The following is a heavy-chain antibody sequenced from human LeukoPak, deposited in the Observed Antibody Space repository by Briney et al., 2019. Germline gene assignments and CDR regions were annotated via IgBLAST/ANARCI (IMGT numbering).Heavy chain of an antibody. CDR1: GYTFTGYY. J-gene: IGHJ6*03. D-gene: IGHD5-18*01. CDR2: INPNSGGT. V-gene: IGHV1-2*02. Sequence: ASVKVSCKASGYTFTGYYMHRVRQAPGQGLEWMGWINPNSGGTNYAQKFQGRVTVTRDTSISTAYMELSRLRSDDTAVYYCARVNTAMVKAYYYYYYMDVWGKGTTVTVSS. CDR3: ARVNTAMVKAYYYYYYMDV.